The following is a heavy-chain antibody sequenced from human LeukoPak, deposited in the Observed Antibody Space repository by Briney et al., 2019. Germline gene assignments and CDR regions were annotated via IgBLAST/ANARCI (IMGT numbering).Heavy chain of an antibody. CDR3: AREARSGYYDSSGTYVY. J-gene: IGHJ4*02. Sequence: SGTLSLTCAVSGGSISSSNWWSWVRQPPGKGLEWIGEIYHSGSTNYNPSLKSRVTISVDKSKNQISLKLSSVTAADTAVYYCAREARSGYYDSSGTYVYWGQGTLVTVSS. CDR1: GGSISSSNW. V-gene: IGHV4-4*02. D-gene: IGHD3-22*01. CDR2: IYHSGST.